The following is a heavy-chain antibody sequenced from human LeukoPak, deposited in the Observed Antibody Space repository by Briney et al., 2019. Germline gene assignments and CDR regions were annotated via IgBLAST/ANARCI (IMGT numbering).Heavy chain of an antibody. V-gene: IGHV1-69*13. D-gene: IGHD5-12*01. Sequence: ASVKVSCKASGGTFSSYAISWVRQAPGQGLEWMGGIIPIFGTANYAQKFQGRVTITADESTSTAYMELSSLRSEDTAVYYCARHSAVGSGYDRWGQGTLVTVSS. CDR2: IIPIFGTA. CDR1: GGTFSSYA. CDR3: ARHSAVGSGYDR. J-gene: IGHJ4*02.